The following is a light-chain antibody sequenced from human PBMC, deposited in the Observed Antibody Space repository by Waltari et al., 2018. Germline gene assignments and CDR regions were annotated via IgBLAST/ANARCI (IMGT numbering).Light chain of an antibody. Sequence: SYVLTQPPSVSVAPGQMARITCGGDNIQTKHVHWYQLKPVQAPVLVVHDHKDRPSGIPKRFSGSNSGNTATLTISRAGAGDEADYYCQVWDSSSYVFGSGTKVTVL. CDR1: NIQTKH. CDR3: QVWDSSSYV. CDR2: DHK. V-gene: IGLV3-21*02. J-gene: IGLJ1*01.